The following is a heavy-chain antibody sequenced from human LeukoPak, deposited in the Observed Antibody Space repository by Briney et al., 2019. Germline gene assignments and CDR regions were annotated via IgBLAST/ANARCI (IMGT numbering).Heavy chain of an antibody. CDR3: ARGLTTTTPGYFDL. J-gene: IGHJ2*01. CDR1: GGSISSYY. D-gene: IGHD4-11*01. CDR2: IYTSGST. Sequence: PSETLSLTCTVSGGSISSYYWSWIRQPAGKGLEWIGRIYTSGSTNYNPSLKSRVTMSVDTFKNQFSLKLSSVTAADTAVYYCARGLTTTTPGYFDLWGRGTLVTVSS. V-gene: IGHV4-4*07.